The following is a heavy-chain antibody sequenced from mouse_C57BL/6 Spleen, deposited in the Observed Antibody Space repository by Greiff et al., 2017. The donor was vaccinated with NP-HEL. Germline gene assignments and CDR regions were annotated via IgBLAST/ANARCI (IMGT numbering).Heavy chain of an antibody. CDR2: IYPRSGNT. Sequence: QVQLKESGAELARPGASVKLSCKASGYTFTSYGISWVKQRTGQGLEWIGEIYPRSGNTYYNEKFKGKATLTADKSSSTAYMELRSLTSEDSAVYFCARVGFYSNYFDYWGQGTTLTVSS. V-gene: IGHV1-81*01. CDR3: ARVGFYSNYFDY. D-gene: IGHD2-5*01. J-gene: IGHJ2*01. CDR1: GYTFTSYG.